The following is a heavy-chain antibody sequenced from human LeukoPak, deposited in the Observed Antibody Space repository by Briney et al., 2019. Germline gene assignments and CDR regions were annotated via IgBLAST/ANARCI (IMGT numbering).Heavy chain of an antibody. CDR2: INHSGST. J-gene: IGHJ4*02. CDR3: AREFLQEEFDY. D-gene: IGHD3-3*01. Sequence: SETLSLTCAVYGGSFSGYYWSWIRQPPGKGLEWIGEINHSGSTNYNPSLKSRVTISVDTSKDQFSLKLSSVTAADTAVYYCAREFLQEEFDYWGQGTLVTVSS. V-gene: IGHV4-34*01. CDR1: GGSFSGYY.